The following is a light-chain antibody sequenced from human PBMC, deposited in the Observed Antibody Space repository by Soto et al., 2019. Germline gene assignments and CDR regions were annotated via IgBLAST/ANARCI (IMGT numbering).Light chain of an antibody. CDR3: QKRSNWPIN. Sequence: EVVFTQSPGTLSLSPVERATLSCRASQIVSSSYLAWYQQKPGLAPRLLIYDASSRATGIPDRFSGSGSGTDFTLTISSLEPEDFAVYYCQKRSNWPINFGQGTRLENK. V-gene: IGKV3D-20*02. CDR1: QIVSSSY. CDR2: DAS. J-gene: IGKJ5*01.